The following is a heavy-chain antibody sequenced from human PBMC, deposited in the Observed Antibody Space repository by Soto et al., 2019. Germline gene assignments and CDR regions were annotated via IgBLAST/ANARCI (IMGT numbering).Heavy chain of an antibody. CDR1: GFTFSSYG. V-gene: IGHV3-30*18. CDR2: ISYDGSNK. D-gene: IGHD1-7*01. CDR3: AKGSSWNYVGKMY. Sequence: GGSLRLSCAASGFTFSSYGMHWVRQAPGKGLEWVAVISYDGSNKYYADPVKGRFTISRDNSKNTLYLQMNSLRAEDTAVYYCAKGSSWNYVGKMYWGQGTLVTVSS. J-gene: IGHJ4*02.